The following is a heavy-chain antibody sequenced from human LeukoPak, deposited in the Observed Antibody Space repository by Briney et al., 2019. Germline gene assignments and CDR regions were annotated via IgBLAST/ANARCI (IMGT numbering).Heavy chain of an antibody. J-gene: IGHJ4*02. CDR2: INMDGGIT. CDR3: GLEMATTIRDY. V-gene: IGHV3-74*01. D-gene: IGHD5-24*01. CDR1: GFTFSSYW. Sequence: GGSLRLSCAASGFTFSSYWMHWVRQAPGKGLVWVSRINMDGGITSYADSVKGRFTISRDNAKNTLYLQMNSLRAEDTAVYYCGLEMATTIRDYWGQGTLVTVSS.